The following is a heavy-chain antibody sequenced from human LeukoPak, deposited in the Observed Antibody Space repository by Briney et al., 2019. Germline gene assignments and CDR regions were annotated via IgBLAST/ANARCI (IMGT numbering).Heavy chain of an antibody. V-gene: IGHV4-39*01. J-gene: IGHJ6*03. CDR1: GGSISSSSYY. Sequence: PSETLSLTCTVSGGSISSSSYYWAWIRQPPGKGLEWIGSFYYSGSTYYNPSLKSRVTISVDMSKNQFSLKLSSVTAAETAVYYCARQSGYGSSGYYMDVWGKGTTVNVSS. CDR3: ARQSGYGSSGYYMDV. CDR2: FYYSGST. D-gene: IGHD5-12*01.